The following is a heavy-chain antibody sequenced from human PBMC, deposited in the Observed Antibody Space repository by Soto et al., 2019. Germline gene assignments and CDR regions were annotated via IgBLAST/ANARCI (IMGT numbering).Heavy chain of an antibody. CDR3: ARGIYSSGWYRKDYYYGMDV. V-gene: IGHV1-69*13. D-gene: IGHD6-19*01. CDR2: IIPIFGTA. Sequence: SVKISCTASGGTVSIYAVSGVRQAPGQGLEWMGGIIPIFGTANYAQKFQGRVTITADESTSTAYMELSSLRSEDTAVYYCARGIYSSGWYRKDYYYGMDVWGQGTTVTVSS. CDR1: GGTVSIYA. J-gene: IGHJ6*02.